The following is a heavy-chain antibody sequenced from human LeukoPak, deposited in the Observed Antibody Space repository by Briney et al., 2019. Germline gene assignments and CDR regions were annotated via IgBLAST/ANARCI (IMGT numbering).Heavy chain of an antibody. CDR2: TYYRSKWYN. J-gene: IGHJ4*02. Sequence: SQTLSLTCAISGDSVSSNSAAWNWIRQSPSRGLEWLGRTYYRSKWYNDYAVSVKSRITINPDTSKNQFSPQLNSVTPEDTAVYYCARDRGYSSGWYPYYFDYWGQGTLVTVSS. CDR1: GDSVSSNSAA. V-gene: IGHV6-1*01. CDR3: ARDRGYSSGWYPYYFDY. D-gene: IGHD6-19*01.